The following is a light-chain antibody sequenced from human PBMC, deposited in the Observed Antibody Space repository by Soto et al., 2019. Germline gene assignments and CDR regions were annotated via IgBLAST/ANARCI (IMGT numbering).Light chain of an antibody. Sequence: QSALTQPASVSGSPGQSITISCTGTSSDVGGYNSVSWYQQHPGTAPKLIIYEVTNRPSGVSNRFSGSKSGNTASLIISGLQAEDEADYYCSSSTSSSTLVVFGGGTQLTVL. CDR1: SSDVGGYNS. V-gene: IGLV2-14*01. J-gene: IGLJ2*01. CDR3: SSSTSSSTLVV. CDR2: EVT.